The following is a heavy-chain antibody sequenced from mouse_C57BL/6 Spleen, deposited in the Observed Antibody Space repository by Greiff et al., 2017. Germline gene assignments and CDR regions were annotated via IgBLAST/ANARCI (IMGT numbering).Heavy chain of an antibody. J-gene: IGHJ3*01. CDR3: ARGGGTWFAD. V-gene: IGHV1-61*01. CDR2: IYPSDSET. CDR1: GYTFTSYW. Sequence: VQLQQPGAELVRPGSSVKLSCKASGYTFTSYWMDWVKQRPGQGLEWIGNIYPSDSETHYNQKFKDKATLTVDKSSSTAYMQLSSLTSEDSAVXYCARGGGTWFADWGQGTLVTVSA.